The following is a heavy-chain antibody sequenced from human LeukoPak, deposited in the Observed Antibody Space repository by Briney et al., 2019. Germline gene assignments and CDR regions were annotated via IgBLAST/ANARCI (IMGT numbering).Heavy chain of an antibody. CDR3: ARSTAYWYSSGWSFDY. Sequence: GASVKVSCKASGGTFSSYAISWVRQAPGQGLEWMGWISAYNGNTNYAQKPQGRVTMTTDTSTSTAYMELRSLRSDDTAVYYCARSTAYWYSSGWSFDYWGQGTLVTVSS. CDR2: ISAYNGNT. CDR1: GGTFSSYA. V-gene: IGHV1-18*01. J-gene: IGHJ4*02. D-gene: IGHD6-19*01.